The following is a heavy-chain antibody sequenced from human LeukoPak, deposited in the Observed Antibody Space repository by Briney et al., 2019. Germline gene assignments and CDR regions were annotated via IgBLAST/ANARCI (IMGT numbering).Heavy chain of an antibody. CDR1: GYTFSGYY. V-gene: IGHV1-2*02. J-gene: IGHJ4*02. CDR3: ARDFSGGGYDLGLGY. D-gene: IGHD5-12*01. CDR2: ISPNSGGT. Sequence: ASVKVSCKASGYTFSGYYMHWVRQAPGQGLEWMGWISPNSGGTNYAQKFQGRVTITADESTSTAYMELSSLRSEDTAVYYCARDFSGGGYDLGLGYWGQGTLVTVSS.